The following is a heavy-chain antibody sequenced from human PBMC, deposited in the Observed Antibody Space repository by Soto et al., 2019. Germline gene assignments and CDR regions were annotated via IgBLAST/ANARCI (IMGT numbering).Heavy chain of an antibody. CDR1: GGSISSGDYF. Sequence: PSETLSLTCTVSGGSISSGDYFWSWIRQPPGKGLVWIGYIYSTGSTYYNPSLKSRVTISVETSKKQLSLKLKSVTAADTAVFYCARRMPIDSYPFDYWGQGSLVTVSS. CDR2: IYSTGST. CDR3: ARRMPIDSYPFDY. D-gene: IGHD2-2*01. J-gene: IGHJ4*02. V-gene: IGHV4-30-4*01.